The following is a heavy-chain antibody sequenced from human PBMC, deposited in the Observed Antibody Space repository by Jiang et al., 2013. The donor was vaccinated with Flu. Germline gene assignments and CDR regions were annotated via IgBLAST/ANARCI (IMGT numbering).Heavy chain of an antibody. Sequence: EWVAVISYDGSNKYYADSVKGRFTISRDNSKNTLYLQMNSLRAEDTAVYYCARELLFNDAFDIWGQGTMATVSS. V-gene: IGHV3-30-3*01. CDR3: ARELLFNDAFDI. J-gene: IGHJ3*02. CDR2: ISYDGSNK. D-gene: IGHD2-21*02.